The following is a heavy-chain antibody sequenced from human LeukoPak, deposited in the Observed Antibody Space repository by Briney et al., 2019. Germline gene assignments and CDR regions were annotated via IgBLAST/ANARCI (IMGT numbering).Heavy chain of an antibody. CDR3: ARDLYYGMDV. CDR2: IYYSGRT. V-gene: IGHV4-39*01. CDR1: GGSISSSSYY. J-gene: IGHJ6*02. Sequence: SETLSLTCTVSGGSISSSSYYWGWIRQPPGKGLEWIGSIYYSGRTYYNPSLKSRVTISVDTSKNQFSLKLSSVTAADTAVYYCARDLYYGMDVWGQGTTVTVSS.